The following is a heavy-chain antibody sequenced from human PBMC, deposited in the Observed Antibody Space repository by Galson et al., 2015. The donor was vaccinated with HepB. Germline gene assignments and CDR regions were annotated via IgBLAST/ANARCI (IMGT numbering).Heavy chain of an antibody. J-gene: IGHJ5*02. CDR2: ISGSGGST. CDR1: GFTFSSYA. CDR3: AKDQGIAAAGSHNWFDP. V-gene: IGHV3-23*01. D-gene: IGHD6-13*01. Sequence: SLRLSCAASGFTFSSYAMSWVRQAPGKGLEWVSAISGSGGSTYYADSVKGRFTISRDNSKNTLYLQMNSLRAEDTAVYYCAKDQGIAAAGSHNWFDPWGQGTLVTVSS.